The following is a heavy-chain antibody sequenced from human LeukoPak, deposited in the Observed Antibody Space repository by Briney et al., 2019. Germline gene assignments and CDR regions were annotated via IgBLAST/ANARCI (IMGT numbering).Heavy chain of an antibody. CDR3: AREYTYYDFWSGYELERPLDY. Sequence: GGSLRLSCAASGFTFSSYWMSWVRQAPGKGLEWVANIKQDGSEKYYVDSVKGRFTISRDNAKTSLYLQMNSLRAEDTAVYYCAREYTYYDFWSGYELERPLDYWGQGTLVTVSS. CDR2: IKQDGSEK. CDR1: GFTFSSYW. J-gene: IGHJ4*02. V-gene: IGHV3-7*01. D-gene: IGHD3-3*01.